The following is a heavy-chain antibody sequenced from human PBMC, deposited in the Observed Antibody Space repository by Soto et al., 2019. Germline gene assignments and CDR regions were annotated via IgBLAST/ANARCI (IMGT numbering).Heavy chain of an antibody. J-gene: IGHJ6*02. CDR3: AREFRSGVRFIYGMDV. D-gene: IGHD3-10*01. CDR2: INPNSGGT. V-gene: IGHV1-2*04. Sequence: GASVKVSCKASGYTFTGYYMHWVRQAPGQGLEWMGWINPNSGGTNYAQKFQGWVTMTRDTSISTAYMELSRLRSDDTAVYYCAREFRSGVRFIYGMDVWGQGTTVTVS. CDR1: GYTFTGYY.